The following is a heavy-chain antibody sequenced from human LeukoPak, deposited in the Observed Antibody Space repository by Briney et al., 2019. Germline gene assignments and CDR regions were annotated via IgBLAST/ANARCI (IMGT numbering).Heavy chain of an antibody. D-gene: IGHD2-15*01. Sequence: ASVKVSCKASGYTFTGYYMHWVRQAPGQGLEWMGWINPNSGGTNYAQKFQGRVTMTRDTSISTAYMELSRPRSDDTAVYYCARDRYCSGGSCYDHWGQGTLVTVSS. J-gene: IGHJ5*02. V-gene: IGHV1-2*02. CDR3: ARDRYCSGGSCYDH. CDR2: INPNSGGT. CDR1: GYTFTGYY.